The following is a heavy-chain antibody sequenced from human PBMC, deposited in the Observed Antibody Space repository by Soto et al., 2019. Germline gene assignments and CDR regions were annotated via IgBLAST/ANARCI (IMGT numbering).Heavy chain of an antibody. CDR1: GGSISGYY. Sequence: PAETLSLTCTVSGGSISGYYWSWIRQPPVKGLEWIGYMYNTGSTVYNPSFKSRVTISVDTSKNQFSLKLNSVTAADTAVYYCARDLWGYCGTDCYPLDVWGQGTTVTVS. CDR2: MYNTGST. CDR3: ARDLWGYCGTDCYPLDV. D-gene: IGHD2-21*02. V-gene: IGHV4-59*01. J-gene: IGHJ6*02.